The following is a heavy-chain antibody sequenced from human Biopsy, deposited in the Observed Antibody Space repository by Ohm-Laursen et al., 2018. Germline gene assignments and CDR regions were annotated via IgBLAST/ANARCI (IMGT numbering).Heavy chain of an antibody. CDR3: ARDRIGGRGDPPDH. V-gene: IGHV1-46*01. D-gene: IGHD3-10*01. J-gene: IGHJ4*02. CDR1: GYSFITYY. CDR2: INPSGGSS. Sequence: ASVKVSCMAFGYSFITYYVNWVRQAPGQGLEWMGKINPSGGSSGYAQKFQGRVTMTRDTSTTTVYMELSSLRSEDTAVYYCARDRIGGRGDPPDHWGQGTLVTVSS.